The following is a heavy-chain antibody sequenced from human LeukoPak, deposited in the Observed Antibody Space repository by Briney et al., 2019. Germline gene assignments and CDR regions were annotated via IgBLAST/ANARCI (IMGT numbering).Heavy chain of an antibody. V-gene: IGHV3-21*01. D-gene: IGHD4-17*01. CDR1: GFTFSSYS. J-gene: IGHJ6*02. CDR2: ISISIIYI. Sequence: GGSLRLSCAASGFTFSSYSMNWVRQVPGKGLEWVSSISISIIYIYYAHSVKGRFTISRDNAKNSLYLQMNSLRAEDTAVYYCARDLRYGAYANYYYGMDVWGQGTTVTVSS. CDR3: ARDLRYGAYANYYYGMDV.